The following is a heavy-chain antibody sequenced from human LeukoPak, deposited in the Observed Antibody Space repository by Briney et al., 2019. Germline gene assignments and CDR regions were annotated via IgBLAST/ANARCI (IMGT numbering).Heavy chain of an antibody. CDR1: GFTFSSYG. V-gene: IGHV3-30*18. CDR2: FSNDENDK. J-gene: IGHJ4*02. D-gene: IGHD4-17*01. Sequence: GGSLRLSCAASGFTFSSYGMHWVRQAPGKGLEWVAVFSNDENDKYYADSVKGRFTISRDISKNTLYLQMNSLRPEDTAVYYCAKMRGPTVSSAFDYWGQGTLVTVSS. CDR3: AKMRGPTVSSAFDY.